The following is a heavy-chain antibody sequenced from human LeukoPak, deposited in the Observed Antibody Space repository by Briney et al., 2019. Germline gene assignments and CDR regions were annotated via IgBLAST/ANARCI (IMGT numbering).Heavy chain of an antibody. J-gene: IGHJ4*02. CDR3: ARDAHYYDYVWGSYHNPFDY. CDR2: ISSSGSTI. D-gene: IGHD3-16*02. V-gene: IGHV3-48*03. CDR1: GFTFSSYE. Sequence: GGSLRLPCAASGFTFSSYEMNWVRQAPGKGLEWVSYISSSGSTIYYADSVKGRFTISRDNAKNSLYLQMNSLRAEDTAVYYCARDAHYYDYVWGSYHNPFDYWGQGTLVTVSS.